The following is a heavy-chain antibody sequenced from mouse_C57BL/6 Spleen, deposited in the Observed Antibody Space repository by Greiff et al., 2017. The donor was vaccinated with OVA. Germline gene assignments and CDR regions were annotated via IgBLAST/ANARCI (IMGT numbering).Heavy chain of an antibody. CDR3: ARGGWDAMDY. Sequence: QVQLKQPGAELVKPGASVKLSCKASGYTFTSYWMHWVKQRPGQGLEWIGMIHPNSGSTNYNEKFKSKATLTVDKSSSTAYMQLSSLTSEDSAVYYCARGGWDAMDYWGQGTSVTVSS. J-gene: IGHJ4*01. CDR1: GYTFTSYW. CDR2: IHPNSGST. D-gene: IGHD2-3*01. V-gene: IGHV1-64*01.